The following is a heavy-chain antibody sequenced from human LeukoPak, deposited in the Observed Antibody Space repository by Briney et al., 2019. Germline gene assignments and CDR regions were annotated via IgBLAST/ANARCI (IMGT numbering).Heavy chain of an antibody. J-gene: IGHJ4*02. CDR1: GFTFSSYC. CDR3: ATSILRYFDWLTLDY. V-gene: IGHV3-7*01. D-gene: IGHD3-9*01. CDR2: IKQDGSEK. Sequence: GGSLRLSCAASGFTFSSYCMSWVRQAPGKGLEWVANIKQDGSEKYYVDSLKGRFTISRDNAKNSLYLQMNSLRAEDTAVYYCATSILRYFDWLTLDYWGQGTLVTVSS.